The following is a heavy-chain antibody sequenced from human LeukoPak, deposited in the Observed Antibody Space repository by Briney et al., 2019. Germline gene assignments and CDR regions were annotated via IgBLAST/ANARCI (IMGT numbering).Heavy chain of an antibody. CDR2: ISYDGSNK. CDR1: GFTFSSYA. J-gene: IGHJ4*02. V-gene: IGHV3-30-3*01. CDR3: ARDRVVGAFGFDY. D-gene: IGHD1-26*01. Sequence: GGSLRLSCAASGFTFSSYAMHWVRQAPGKGLEWVAVISYDGSNKYYADSVKGRFTISRDNSKNTLYLQMNSLRAEDTAVYYCARDRVVGAFGFDYWGQGTLVTVSS.